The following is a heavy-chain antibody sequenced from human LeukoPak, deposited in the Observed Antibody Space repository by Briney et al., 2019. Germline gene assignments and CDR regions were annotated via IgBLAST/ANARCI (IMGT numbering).Heavy chain of an antibody. CDR2: ISYDGSNK. V-gene: IGHV3-30*19. Sequence: GGSLRLSCVASGFSLSRFGMHWVRQAPGKGLEWVAVISYDGSNKYYADSVKGRFTISRDNSKNTLYLQMNSLRAEDTAVYYCARDRDVVPAAIRNYFDYWGQGTLVTVSS. CDR3: ARDRDVVPAAIRNYFDY. D-gene: IGHD2-2*01. CDR1: GFSLSRFG. J-gene: IGHJ4*02.